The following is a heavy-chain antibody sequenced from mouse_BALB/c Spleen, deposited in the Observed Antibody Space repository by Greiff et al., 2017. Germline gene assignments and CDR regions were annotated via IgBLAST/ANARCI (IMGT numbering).Heavy chain of an antibody. CDR2: INPYNGGT. D-gene: IGHD2-1*01. J-gene: IGHJ3*01. V-gene: IGHV1-18*01. CDR1: GYSFTGYT. Sequence: VQLKESGPELVKPGASMKISCKASGYSFTGYTMNWVKQSHGKNLEWIGLINPYNGGTSYNQKFKGKATLTVDKSSSTAYMELLSLTSEDSAVYYGASGEGNYVGFAYWGQGTLVTVSA. CDR3: ASGEGNYVGFAY.